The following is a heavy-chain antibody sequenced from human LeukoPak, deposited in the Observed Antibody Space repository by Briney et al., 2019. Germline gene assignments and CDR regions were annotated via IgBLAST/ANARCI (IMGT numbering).Heavy chain of an antibody. CDR3: AKVRLYCSGGSSCYYHPFDY. Sequence: GGSLRLSCAASGFTFSDYYMTWVRQAPGEGLEWVSYISSRGTTIYYADSVKGRFTLSRDNAKNSLYLQMNSLRAEDTAVYYCAKVRLYCSGGSSCYYHPFDYWGQGTLVTVSS. V-gene: IGHV3-11*01. D-gene: IGHD2-15*01. CDR2: ISSRGTTI. J-gene: IGHJ4*02. CDR1: GFTFSDYY.